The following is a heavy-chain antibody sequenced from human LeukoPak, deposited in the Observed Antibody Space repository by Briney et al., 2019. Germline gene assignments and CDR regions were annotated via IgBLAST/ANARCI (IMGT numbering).Heavy chain of an antibody. J-gene: IGHJ6*03. CDR2: MNPNSGNT. V-gene: IGHV1-8*01. Sequence: GASVKVSCKASGYTFTSYDINWVRQATGQGLEWMGWMNPNSGNTGYAQKFQGRVTMTRNTSISTAYMELSSLRSEDTAVYYCARSGGGLIRGVIWARIYYYYYMDVWGKGTTVTISS. CDR1: GYTFTSYD. CDR3: ARSGGGLIRGVIWARIYYYYYMDV. D-gene: IGHD3-10*01.